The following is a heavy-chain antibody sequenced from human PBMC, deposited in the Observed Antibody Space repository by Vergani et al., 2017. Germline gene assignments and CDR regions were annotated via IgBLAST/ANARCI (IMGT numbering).Heavy chain of an antibody. CDR3: ARGGGYYDFWSGYFPHFDY. V-gene: IGHV3-21*01. Sequence: EVQLVESGGGLVKPGGSLRLSCAASGFTFSSYSMNWVRQAPGKGLEWVSSISSSSSTIYYADSVKGRFTISRDNAKNSLYLQMNSLRAEDTAVYYCARGGGYYDFWSGYFPHFDYWGQGTLVTVSS. D-gene: IGHD3-3*01. CDR1: GFTFSSYS. CDR2: ISSSSSTI. J-gene: IGHJ4*02.